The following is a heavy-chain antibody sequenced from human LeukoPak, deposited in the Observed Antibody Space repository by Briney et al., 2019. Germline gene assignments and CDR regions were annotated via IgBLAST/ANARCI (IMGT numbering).Heavy chain of an antibody. CDR3: ARGGVEQWLVEYYYYYYMDV. J-gene: IGHJ6*03. D-gene: IGHD6-19*01. CDR2: INTNTGNP. Sequence: ASVKVSCKASGYTFTGYYLHWVRQAPGQGLEWMGWINTNTGNPTYAQGFTGRFVFSLDTSVSTAYLQISSLKAEDTAVYYCARGGVEQWLVEYYYYYYMDVWGKGTTVTVSS. CDR1: GYTFTGYY. V-gene: IGHV7-4-1*02.